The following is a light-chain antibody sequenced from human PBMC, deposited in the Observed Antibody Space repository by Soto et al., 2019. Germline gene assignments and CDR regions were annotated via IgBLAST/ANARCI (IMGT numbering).Light chain of an antibody. CDR3: TSHPASTTRL. CDR1: SSDVAGYNH. V-gene: IGLV2-14*01. J-gene: IGLJ1*01. CDR2: EVT. Sequence: QSALTQPASVSGSPGQSITISCTGTSSDVAGYNHVSWYQHHPGKAPKLMIYEVTKRPSGVSNRFSGSKSGDTASLTISGLHAEDEADYYGTSHPASTTRLCGPGTKVAVL.